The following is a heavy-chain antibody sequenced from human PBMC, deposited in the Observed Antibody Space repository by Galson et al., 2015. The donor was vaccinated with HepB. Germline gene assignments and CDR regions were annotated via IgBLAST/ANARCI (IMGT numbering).Heavy chain of an antibody. V-gene: IGHV4-59*01. CDR2: IYSSGST. J-gene: IGHJ4*02. D-gene: IGHD3-10*02. CDR3: ARGPNGALFAG. Sequence: ETLSLTCSVSGGSIRSYYWSWLRQPPGKGLEWIGYIYSSGSTNYNPSLKSRVTISVDTSKNQFSLTLRSVTAADTAVYYCARGPNGALFAGWGQGTLVTVSS. CDR1: GGSIRSYY.